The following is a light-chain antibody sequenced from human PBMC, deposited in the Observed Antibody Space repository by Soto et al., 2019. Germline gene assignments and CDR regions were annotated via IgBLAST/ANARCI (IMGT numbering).Light chain of an antibody. V-gene: IGKV3-11*01. Sequence: EIVLTQSPATLSLSPGERATLSCRASQSVSYYLAWYQQKPGQAPRLLIYDASNRATGIPARFSGSGSGTDFTLTITSLEPEDFAVYFCQQRSHWPSLTFGGGTKVDTK. CDR3: QQRSHWPSLT. J-gene: IGKJ4*01. CDR1: QSVSYY. CDR2: DAS.